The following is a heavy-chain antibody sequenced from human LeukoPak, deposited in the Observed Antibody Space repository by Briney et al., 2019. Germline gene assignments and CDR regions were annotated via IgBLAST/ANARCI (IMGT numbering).Heavy chain of an antibody. CDR3: ARGRLETGGYCSSTSCYKLYYFDY. CDR1: GFTFSSYG. CDR2: IWYDGSNK. V-gene: IGHV3-33*01. Sequence: GRSLRLSCAASGFTFSSYGMHWVRQAPGKGLEWVAVIWYDGSNKYYADSVKGRFTISRDNSKNTLYLQMNSLRAEDTAVYYCARGRLETGGYCSSTSCYKLYYFDYWGQGTLVTVSS. J-gene: IGHJ4*02. D-gene: IGHD2-2*02.